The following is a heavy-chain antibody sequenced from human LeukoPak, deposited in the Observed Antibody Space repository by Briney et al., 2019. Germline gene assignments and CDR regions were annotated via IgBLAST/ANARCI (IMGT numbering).Heavy chain of an antibody. Sequence: SETLSLTCTVSGGSVSRTNYYWAWFRQAPGKGLEWIATINHGGGTHHNPSLKSRLTIAVDTATNDFSLKLSSVTAADTAVYYCAKGEYWVRFWGRGTLVTVSS. J-gene: IGHJ2*01. CDR2: INHGGGT. CDR3: AKGEYWVRF. D-gene: IGHD2/OR15-2a*01. CDR1: GGSVSRTNYY. V-gene: IGHV4-39*02.